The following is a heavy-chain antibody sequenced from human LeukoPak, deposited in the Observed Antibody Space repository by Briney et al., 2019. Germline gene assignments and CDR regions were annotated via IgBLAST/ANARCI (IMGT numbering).Heavy chain of an antibody. Sequence: ASVKVSCKASGGTFSSYAISWVRQAPGQRLEWMGRIIPILGIANYVQKFQGRVTITADKSTSTAYMELSSLRSEDTAVYYCARKYCGGDCYSSYYGMDVWGQGTTVTVSS. D-gene: IGHD2-21*02. CDR1: GGTFSSYA. CDR3: ARKYCGGDCYSSYYGMDV. V-gene: IGHV1-69*04. J-gene: IGHJ6*02. CDR2: IIPILGIA.